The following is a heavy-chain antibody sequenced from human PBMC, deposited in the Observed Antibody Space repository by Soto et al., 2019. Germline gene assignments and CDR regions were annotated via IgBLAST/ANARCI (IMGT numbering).Heavy chain of an antibody. J-gene: IGHJ6*02. CDR1: GYSFTSYW. Sequence: GESLKISCKGSGYSFTSYWIGWVRQMPGKGLEWMGIIYPGDSDTRYSPSFQGQVTISADKSISTAYLQWSSLKASDTAMYYCARQGYSSSWYIGSYYYYGMDVWGQGTTVTVSS. CDR3: ARQGYSSSWYIGSYYYYGMDV. D-gene: IGHD6-13*01. V-gene: IGHV5-51*01. CDR2: IYPGDSDT.